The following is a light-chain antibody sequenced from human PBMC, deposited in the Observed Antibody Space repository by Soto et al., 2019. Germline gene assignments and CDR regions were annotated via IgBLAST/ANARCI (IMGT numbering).Light chain of an antibody. CDR2: AAS. J-gene: IGKJ3*01. Sequence: DIQMTQSPSSLSASVGDRVTITCRASQSISSYLNWYQQKPGKAPKLLIYAASSLQSGVTSRFSGSGSGTDFTLTISSLQPEDFATYYCQQSYSTPFTFGPGTKVDIK. CDR3: QQSYSTPFT. V-gene: IGKV1-39*01. CDR1: QSISSY.